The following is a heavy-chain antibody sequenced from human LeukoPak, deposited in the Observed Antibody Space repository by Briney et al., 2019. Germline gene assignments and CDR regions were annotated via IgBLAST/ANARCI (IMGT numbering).Heavy chain of an antibody. CDR3: ARDYLGYCSGGSCSTGYY. J-gene: IGHJ4*02. D-gene: IGHD2-15*01. V-gene: IGHV1-18*01. Sequence: GASVKVSCKASGYTFNNYGISWVRQAPGQGLEWMGWISAYNAKTNYAQNLQGRVTMTTDTSTTTAYMELRSLRSDDTAVYYCARDYLGYCSGGSCSTGYYWGQGTLVTVPS. CDR1: GYTFNNYG. CDR2: ISAYNAKT.